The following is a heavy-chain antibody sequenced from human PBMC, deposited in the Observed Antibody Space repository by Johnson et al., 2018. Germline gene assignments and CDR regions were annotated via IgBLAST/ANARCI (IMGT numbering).Heavy chain of an antibody. D-gene: IGHD2-2*02. CDR2: IRSKANSYAP. J-gene: IGHJ6*02. Sequence: VQLVQSGGGLVQPGGSLKLSCAASGFTFSGSAMHWVRQASGKGLEWVGRIRSKANSYAPAYAASVKGRFTIPRDDSKNTAYLQMNSLKTEDTAVYYFTRHSDWYCSSTSCYSLSFGMDVWGQGTTVTVSS. V-gene: IGHV3-73*01. CDR1: GFTFSGSA. CDR3: TRHSDWYCSSTSCYSLSFGMDV.